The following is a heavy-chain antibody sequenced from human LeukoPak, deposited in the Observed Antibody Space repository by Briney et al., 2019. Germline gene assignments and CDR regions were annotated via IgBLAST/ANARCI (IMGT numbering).Heavy chain of an antibody. Sequence: SETLSLTCTVSGGSISSYYWSWIRQPAGKGLEWIGRIYTSGSTNYNPSLKSRVTMSVDTSKNQFSLKLSSVTAADTAVYYCARDITYSSGWFPGSWFDPWGQGTLVTVSS. V-gene: IGHV4-4*07. D-gene: IGHD6-19*01. CDR2: IYTSGST. CDR3: ARDITYSSGWFPGSWFDP. J-gene: IGHJ5*02. CDR1: GGSISSYY.